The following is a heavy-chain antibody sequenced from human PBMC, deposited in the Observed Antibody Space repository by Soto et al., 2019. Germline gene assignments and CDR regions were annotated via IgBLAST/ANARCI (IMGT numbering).Heavy chain of an antibody. V-gene: IGHV1-69*13. D-gene: IGHD6-19*01. CDR2: IIPIFGTA. Sequence: SVKVSCKASGGTFSSYAISWVRQAPGQGLEWMGGIIPIFGTANYAQKFQGRVTITADESTSTAYMELSSLRSEDTAVYYCARGKSYSSGWYESDYYGMDVWGQGTTVTVSS. CDR1: GGTFSSYA. CDR3: ARGKSYSSGWYESDYYGMDV. J-gene: IGHJ6*02.